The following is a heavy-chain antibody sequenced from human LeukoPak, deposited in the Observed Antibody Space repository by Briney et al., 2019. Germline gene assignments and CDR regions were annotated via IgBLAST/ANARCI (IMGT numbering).Heavy chain of an antibody. CDR1: GFTFSSYG. J-gene: IGHJ4*02. Sequence: PGGSLRLSCAASGFTFSSYGMHWVRQAPGKGLEWVAFIRYDGSNKYYADSVKGRFTISRDNSKNTLYLQMNSLRAEDTAVYYCAKDGEFYYGSGSLDYWGQGTLVTLSS. CDR3: AKDGEFYYGSGSLDY. V-gene: IGHV3-30*02. D-gene: IGHD3-10*01. CDR2: IRYDGSNK.